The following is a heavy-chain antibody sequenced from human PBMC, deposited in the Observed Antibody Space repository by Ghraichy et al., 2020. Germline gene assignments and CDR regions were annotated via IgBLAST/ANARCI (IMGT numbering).Heavy chain of an antibody. V-gene: IGHV3-23*01. CDR3: AKGRIAAQYYYYGMDV. Sequence: GGSLRLSCAASGFTFSSYAMSWVRQAPGKGLEWVSVIICSGTSKYYADSVKGRFTISRDNSKNTLYLQMNSLRAEDTAVYYCAKGRIAAQYYYYGMDVWGQGTSVTVSS. CDR1: GFTFSSYA. J-gene: IGHJ6*02. CDR2: IICSGTSK. D-gene: IGHD6-6*01.